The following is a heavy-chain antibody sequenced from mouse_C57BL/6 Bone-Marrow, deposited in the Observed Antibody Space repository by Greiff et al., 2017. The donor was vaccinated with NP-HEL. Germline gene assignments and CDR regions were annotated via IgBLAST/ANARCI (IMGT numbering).Heavy chain of an antibody. CDR1: GYTFTDYN. D-gene: IGHD2-1*01. Sequence: VQLKESGPELVKPGASVKIPCKASGYTFTDYNMDWVKQSHGKSLEWIGDINPNNGGTIYNQKFKGKATLTVDKSSSTAYMELRSLTSEDTAVYYCARSVYYGNSWFAYWGQGTLVTVSA. V-gene: IGHV1-18*01. CDR2: INPNNGGT. J-gene: IGHJ3*01. CDR3: ARSVYYGNSWFAY.